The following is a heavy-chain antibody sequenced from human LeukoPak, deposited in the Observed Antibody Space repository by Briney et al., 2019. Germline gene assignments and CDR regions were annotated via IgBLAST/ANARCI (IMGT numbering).Heavy chain of an antibody. CDR1: GYMFTPYY. D-gene: IGHD6-19*01. V-gene: IGHV1-2*02. CDR2: INPNSGGT. Sequence: ASVNVSCTPSGYMFTPYYMHWVRQAPGQGLEWMGWINPNSGGTNYAQKFQGRVTMTRDTSISTAYMDLNRLRSDDTAVYYCARVVAVTGTPVYYMDVWGKGTTVTVSS. J-gene: IGHJ6*03. CDR3: ARVVAVTGTPVYYMDV.